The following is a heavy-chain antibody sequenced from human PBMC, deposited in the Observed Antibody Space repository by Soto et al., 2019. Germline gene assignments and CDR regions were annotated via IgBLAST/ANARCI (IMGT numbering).Heavy chain of an antibody. J-gene: IGHJ3*02. Sequence: GESLKISCKGSGYSFTSYWIGWVRQMPGKGLEWMGIIYPGDSDTRYSPSFQGQVTISADKSISTAYLQWSSLKASDTAMYYCPRPAHYYDSSGGNAFDIWGQGTMVTVS. D-gene: IGHD3-22*01. CDR2: IYPGDSDT. CDR3: PRPAHYYDSSGGNAFDI. CDR1: GYSFTSYW. V-gene: IGHV5-51*01.